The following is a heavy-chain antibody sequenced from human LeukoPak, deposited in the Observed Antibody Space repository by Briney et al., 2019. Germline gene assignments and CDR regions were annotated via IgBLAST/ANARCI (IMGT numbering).Heavy chain of an antibody. CDR2: IKQDENEK. Sequence: GGSLTLSCAASGFTINEFRMLWIRQSPGMVTQWSTNIKQDENEKYYMDSVRGRFTISRDNAKKSLYLQMNSLRAEDTAVYYCARGSHYYDSGRYYYYGLDVWGQGTTVTVSS. CDR1: GFTINEFR. V-gene: IGHV3-7*03. J-gene: IGHJ6*02. D-gene: IGHD3-10*01. CDR3: ARGSHYYDSGRYYYYGLDV.